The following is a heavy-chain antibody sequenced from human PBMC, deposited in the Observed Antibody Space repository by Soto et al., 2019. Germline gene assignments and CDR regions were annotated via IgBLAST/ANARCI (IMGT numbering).Heavy chain of an antibody. Sequence: QVHLVQSAAEVKKPGSSVRVSCTVSGGTFGRNTIVWVRQPPEQGLECMGHIVPIFGTFKYAQKFQGRVTFTADESTTTAYMDLSSLTSEDTSVYFCARDLNWALDYWGQGILVNVSS. CDR1: GGTFGRNT. D-gene: IGHD7-27*01. CDR2: IVPIFGTF. V-gene: IGHV1-69*01. CDR3: ARDLNWALDY. J-gene: IGHJ4*02.